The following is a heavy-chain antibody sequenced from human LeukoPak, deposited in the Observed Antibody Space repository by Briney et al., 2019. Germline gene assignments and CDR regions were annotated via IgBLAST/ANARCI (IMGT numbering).Heavy chain of an antibody. CDR1: GGTFSSYA. D-gene: IGHD2-15*01. V-gene: IGHV1-69*01. J-gene: IGHJ4*02. Sequence: ASVKLSCKASGGTFSSYAISWVRQAPGQGLEWMGGIIPIFGTANYAQKFQGRVTITADESTSTAYMELSSLRSEDTAVYYCARVYVGYCSGGSCYPHWGQGTLVTVSS. CDR3: ARVYVGYCSGGSCYPH. CDR2: IIPIFGTA.